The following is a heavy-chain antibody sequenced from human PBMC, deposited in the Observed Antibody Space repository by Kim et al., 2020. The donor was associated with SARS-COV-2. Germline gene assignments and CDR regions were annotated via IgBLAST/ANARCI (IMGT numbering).Heavy chain of an antibody. D-gene: IGHD4-17*01. CDR3: ARQRDYVSGDDY. J-gene: IGHJ4*02. Sequence: SETLSLTCTVSGGSISSSSYYWGWIRQPPGKGLKWIGSIYYSGSTYYNPSLKSRVTISVDTSKNQFSLKLSSVTAADTAVYYCARQRDYVSGDDYWGQGTLVTVSS. V-gene: IGHV4-39*01. CDR2: IYYSGST. CDR1: GGSISSSSYY.